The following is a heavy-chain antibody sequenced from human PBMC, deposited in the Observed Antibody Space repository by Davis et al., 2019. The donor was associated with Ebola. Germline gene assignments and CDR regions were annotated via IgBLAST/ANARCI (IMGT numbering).Heavy chain of an antibody. Sequence: SETLSLTCTVSGGSISGYHWSWIRQSPGKGLEWIGYIYYSGSTNYSPSLKSRVTLSVDTSKNQLSLKLSSVTAADTAVYYCTRGLVGMKSAYGMDVWGQGTTVTVSS. J-gene: IGHJ6*02. D-gene: IGHD1-14*01. CDR3: TRGLVGMKSAYGMDV. CDR2: IYYSGST. CDR1: GGSISGYH. V-gene: IGHV4-59*01.